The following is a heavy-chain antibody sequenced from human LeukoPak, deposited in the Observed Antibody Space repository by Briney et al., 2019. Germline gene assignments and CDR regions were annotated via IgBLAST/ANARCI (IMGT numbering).Heavy chain of an antibody. CDR3: AKVYCSSTSCPPIDY. Sequence: PGGSLRLSCAASGFTFSDYYMSWIRQAPGKGLEWVSYISSSGSTIYYADSVKGRFTISRDNAKNSLYLQMNSLRAEDTAVYYCAKVYCSSTSCPPIDYWGQGTLVTVSS. CDR2: ISSSGSTI. CDR1: GFTFSDYY. V-gene: IGHV3-11*01. J-gene: IGHJ4*02. D-gene: IGHD2-2*01.